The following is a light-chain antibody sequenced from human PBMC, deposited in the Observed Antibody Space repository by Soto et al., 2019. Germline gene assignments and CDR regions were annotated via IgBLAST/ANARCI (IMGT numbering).Light chain of an antibody. V-gene: IGKV1-5*01. Sequence: DIQMTQSPSTLSASVGDRVTITCRASQSIGSWLAWHQQKPGKAPKLLIYDASSLESGVPSRFSGSGSGTEFTLTISSLQPDDFATYYCQQYNSYWTFGQGTKVDIK. J-gene: IGKJ1*01. CDR1: QSIGSW. CDR2: DAS. CDR3: QQYNSYWT.